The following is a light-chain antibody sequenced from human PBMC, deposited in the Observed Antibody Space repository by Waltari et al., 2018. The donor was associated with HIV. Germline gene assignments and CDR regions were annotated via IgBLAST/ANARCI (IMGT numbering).Light chain of an antibody. CDR2: EVT. J-gene: IGLJ2*01. CDR1: SSDFGAYIY. Sequence: QSALTQPPSASGSPGQSVTISCTGTSSDFGAYIYVSWYQPHPGKAPTLIIYEVTKRPSGVPDRFSGSKSGNTASLTISGLQTEDEADYYCSFFAGNNRLFGGGTKVTVL. CDR3: SFFAGNNRL. V-gene: IGLV2-8*01.